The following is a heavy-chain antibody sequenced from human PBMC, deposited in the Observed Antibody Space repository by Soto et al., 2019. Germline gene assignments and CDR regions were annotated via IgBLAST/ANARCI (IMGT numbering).Heavy chain of an antibody. V-gene: IGHV4-59*01. Sequence: QVQWQESGPGLVKPSETLYLTCTVSGCSISVYYWSWIRHPTGKGLEWIGYIYNSGGTNSNPSLKSRVTISVDTSKNQFSLNLSAVTAADTAVYYCARVVSGVVDHHFDYGVQGTLVTVAS. CDR2: IYNSGGT. CDR3: ARVVSGVVDHHFDY. CDR1: GCSISVYY. J-gene: IGHJ4*02. D-gene: IGHD3-10*02.